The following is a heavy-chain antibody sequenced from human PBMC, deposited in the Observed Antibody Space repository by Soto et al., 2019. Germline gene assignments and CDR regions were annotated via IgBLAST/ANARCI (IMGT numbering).Heavy chain of an antibody. CDR2: ISGSGGST. CDR3: AKAVQRVVAVAATA. V-gene: IGHV3-23*01. Sequence: GGSLRLSCAASGFTFSSYAMIWVRQAPGKGLEWVSAISGSGGSTYYADSVKGRFTISRDNSKNTLYLQMNSLRAEDTAVYYCAKAVQRVVAVAATAWGQGTLVTVSS. D-gene: IGHD2-15*01. CDR1: GFTFSSYA. J-gene: IGHJ5*02.